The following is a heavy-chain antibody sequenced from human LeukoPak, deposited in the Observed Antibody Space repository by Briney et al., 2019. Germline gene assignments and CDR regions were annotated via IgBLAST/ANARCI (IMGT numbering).Heavy chain of an antibody. J-gene: IGHJ4*02. CDR3: AKDLRWRLRFFDS. CDR1: GYTFTGYY. Sequence: ASVKVSCKASGYTFTGYYMHWVRQAPGQGLEWMGWINPNSGGTNYAQKFQGWVTMTRDTSISTAYMELSSLRPEDTALYYCAKDLRWRLRFFDSWGQGTLVTVSS. D-gene: IGHD2-21*01. V-gene: IGHV1-2*04. CDR2: INPNSGGT.